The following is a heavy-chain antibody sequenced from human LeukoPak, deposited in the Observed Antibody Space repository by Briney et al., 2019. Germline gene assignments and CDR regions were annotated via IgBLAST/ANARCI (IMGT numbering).Heavy chain of an antibody. D-gene: IGHD2-21*01. J-gene: IGHJ3*02. CDR2: IYTGGNT. CDR3: ARDNYILRAFDI. V-gene: IGHV3-53*01. Sequence: GGSLRLSCAAPGFTISSNYMTWVRQAPGKGLEWVSVIYTGGNTYYTDSVRGRFTIARDNSKNTLYLQMNSLRAEDTAVYYCARDNYILRAFDIWGQGTMVTVSS. CDR1: GFTISSNY.